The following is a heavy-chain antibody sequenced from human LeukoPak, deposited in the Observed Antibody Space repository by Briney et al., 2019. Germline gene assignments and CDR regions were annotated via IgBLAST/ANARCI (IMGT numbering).Heavy chain of an antibody. CDR1: GYTFTSYA. CDR2: INAGNGNT. D-gene: IGHD6-13*01. V-gene: IGHV1-3*01. Sequence: GASVKVSCKASGYTFTSYAIHWVRQAPGQRLEWMGWINAGNGNTKYSQKFQGRVTVARDTSASTAYMELSSLRSEDTAVYYCARMYSSSWYWGGYFDYWGQGTLVTVSS. CDR3: ARMYSSSWYWGGYFDY. J-gene: IGHJ4*02.